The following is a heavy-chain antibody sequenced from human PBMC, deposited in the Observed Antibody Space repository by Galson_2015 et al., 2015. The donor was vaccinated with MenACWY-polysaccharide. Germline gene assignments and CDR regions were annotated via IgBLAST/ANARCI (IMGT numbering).Heavy chain of an antibody. D-gene: IGHD3-10*01. J-gene: IGHJ6*02. V-gene: IGHV3-23*01. Sequence: LRLSCAASGFTFSSYAMSWVRQAPGTGLEWVSAIGGSGGRTYYADSVKGRFTISRDNSKNTLHLQMNSLRAEDTAVYYCAKMRGPGSHYDYGMGVWGQGTTVTVSS. CDR2: IGGSGGRT. CDR1: GFTFSSYA. CDR3: AKMRGPGSHYDYGMGV.